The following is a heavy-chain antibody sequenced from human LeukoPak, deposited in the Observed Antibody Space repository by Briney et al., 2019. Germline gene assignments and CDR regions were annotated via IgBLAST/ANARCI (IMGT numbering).Heavy chain of an antibody. V-gene: IGHV3-7*01. CDR2: IKQDGSEK. Sequence: GGSLRLSCAASGFTFSAYWMSWVRQAPGKGLEWVANIKQDGSEKYYVDSVKGQFTISRDNAKNSLYLQMNSLRAEDTAVYYCARSQTTTVASTWDYGGQGTLVTVSS. CDR3: ARSQTTTVASTWDY. CDR1: GFTFSAYW. D-gene: IGHD6-19*01. J-gene: IGHJ4*02.